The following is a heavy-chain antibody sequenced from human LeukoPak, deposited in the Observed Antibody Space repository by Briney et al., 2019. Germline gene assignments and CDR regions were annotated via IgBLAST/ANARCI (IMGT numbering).Heavy chain of an antibody. CDR2: ISSSGSTI. J-gene: IGHJ3*01. V-gene: IGHV3-48*03. D-gene: IGHD6-19*01. CDR1: GFTFSSYE. CDR3: AKDIKIGDGSLWLDAFDL. Sequence: GGSLRLSCAASGFTFSSYEMNWVRQAPGKGLEWVSYISSSGSTIYYADSVKGRFTISRDNAKNSLYLQMNSLRAEDTALYYCAKDIKIGDGSLWLDAFDLWGPGTMVTVSS.